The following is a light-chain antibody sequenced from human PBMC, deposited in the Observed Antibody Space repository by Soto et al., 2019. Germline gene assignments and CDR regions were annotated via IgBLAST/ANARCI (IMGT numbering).Light chain of an antibody. CDR3: QQSYSVPFT. V-gene: IGKV1-39*01. Sequence: DIQMTQSPSSLSASVGDRVTVTCRASQSISIYVNWYQQRPGKAPNLLIYAASSMQSGVPSRFSGSGSGTDFTLTISSLQPEDFAIYFCQQSYSVPFTFGQGTRLDIK. CDR1: QSISIY. J-gene: IGKJ5*01. CDR2: AAS.